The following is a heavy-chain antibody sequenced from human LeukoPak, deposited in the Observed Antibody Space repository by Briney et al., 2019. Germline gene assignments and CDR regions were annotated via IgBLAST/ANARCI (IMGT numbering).Heavy chain of an antibody. V-gene: IGHV1-18*01. CDR1: GYTFTSYG. CDR2: ISAYNGNT. J-gene: IGHJ4*02. D-gene: IGHD1-26*01. Sequence: ASVKVSCKASGYTFTSYGISWVRQAPGQGLEWMGWISAYNGNTNYAQKLQGRVTMTTDTSTSIGYMELRSLRSDDTAVYYCARIRAGWEVAFDYWGQGTLVTVSS. CDR3: ARIRAGWEVAFDY.